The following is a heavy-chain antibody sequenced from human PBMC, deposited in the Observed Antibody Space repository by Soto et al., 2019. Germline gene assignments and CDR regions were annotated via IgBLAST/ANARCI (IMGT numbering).Heavy chain of an antibody. Sequence: SETLSLTCTVSGGSISSYYWSWIRQPPGKGLEWIGYIYYSGGTNYNPSLKSRVTISVDTSKNQFSLKLSSVTAADTAVYYCARSGVLWFGKPDYFDYWGQGTLVTVS. V-gene: IGHV4-59*08. J-gene: IGHJ4*02. CDR3: ARSGVLWFGKPDYFDY. CDR1: GGSISSYY. D-gene: IGHD3-10*01. CDR2: IYYSGGT.